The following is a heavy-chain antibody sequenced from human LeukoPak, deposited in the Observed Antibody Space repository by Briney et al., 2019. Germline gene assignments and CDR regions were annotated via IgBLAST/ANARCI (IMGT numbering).Heavy chain of an antibody. Sequence: SVKVSCKTSGGTFSSYAISWVRQAPGQGLEWMGRIIPIFGTANYAQKFQGRVTITTDESTSTAYMELSSLRSEDTAVYYCARTPLSDSSGWYYFDYWGQGTLVTVSS. J-gene: IGHJ4*02. CDR1: GGTFSSYA. CDR2: IIPIFGTA. D-gene: IGHD6-19*01. V-gene: IGHV1-69*05. CDR3: ARTPLSDSSGWYYFDY.